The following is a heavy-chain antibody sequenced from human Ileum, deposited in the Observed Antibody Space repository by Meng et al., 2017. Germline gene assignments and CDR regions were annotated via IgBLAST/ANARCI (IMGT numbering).Heavy chain of an antibody. CDR2: IKHSGVT. V-gene: IGHV4-34*02. Sequence: QGQSKQWGPGTLKPSETLSLTCAVNGGSLSDYYWSWIRQAPGKGLEWIGEIKHSGVTKYNPSLKSRVSISVNSSKNQLSLNLTSVTAADTAVYYCARVRRIRGLMLDPWGQGTLVTAPQ. CDR1: GGSLSDYY. D-gene: IGHD3-10*01. J-gene: IGHJ5*02. CDR3: ARVRRIRGLMLDP.